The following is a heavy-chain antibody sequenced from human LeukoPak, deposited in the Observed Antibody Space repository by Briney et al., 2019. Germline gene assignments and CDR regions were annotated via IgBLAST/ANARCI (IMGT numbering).Heavy chain of an antibody. Sequence: SETLSLTCAVYGGSFSGYYWSWIRQPPGKGLEWIGEINHSGSTNYNPSLKSRVTISVDTSKNQFSLKLSSVTAADTAVYYCARQPAGFGDYFDYWGQGTLVTVSS. J-gene: IGHJ4*02. CDR2: INHSGST. D-gene: IGHD3-10*01. V-gene: IGHV4-34*01. CDR1: GGSFSGYY. CDR3: ARQPAGFGDYFDY.